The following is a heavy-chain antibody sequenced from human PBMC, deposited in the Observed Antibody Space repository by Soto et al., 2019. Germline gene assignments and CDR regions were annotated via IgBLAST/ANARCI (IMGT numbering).Heavy chain of an antibody. V-gene: IGHV4-59*11. CDR2: IHYSGNT. CDR1: GGSISNHY. CDR3: ARDWGLAVADRYYYYGMDV. J-gene: IGHJ6*02. Sequence: SETLSLTCTVSGGSISNHYWSWIRQAPGKGLEWIGYIHYSGNTNYNPSLKSRVTISVDTSKNQFSLKLSSVTAADTAVYYCARDWGLAVADRYYYYGMDVWGQGTTVTVSS. D-gene: IGHD6-19*01.